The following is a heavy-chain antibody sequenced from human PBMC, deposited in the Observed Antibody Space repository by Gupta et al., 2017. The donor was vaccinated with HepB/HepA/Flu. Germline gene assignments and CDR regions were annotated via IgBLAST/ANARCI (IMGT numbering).Heavy chain of an antibody. CDR2: INGGNDMS. D-gene: IGHD3-10*01. Sequence: GYNFIGYSIHWVLQAPGQSLAWMGWINGGNDMSEYSQKFKGRVIFTRDTSASTAYRELRRLHSEDTAVDVDARVGGEGYYYGRDVWGQGTTVTVSS. V-gene: IGHV1-3*01. CDR3: ARVGGEGYYYGRDV. CDR1: GYNFIGYS. J-gene: IGHJ6*02.